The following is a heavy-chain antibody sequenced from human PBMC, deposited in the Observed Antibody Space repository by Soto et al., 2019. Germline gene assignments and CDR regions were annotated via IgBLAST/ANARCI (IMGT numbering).Heavy chain of an antibody. J-gene: IGHJ6*02. CDR1: GYSFTSYW. Sequence: GESLKISCKGSGYSFTSYWISWVRQMPGKGLEWMGRIDPSDSYTNYSPSFQGHVTISADKSISTAYLQWSSLKASDTAMYYFAGSRLSSSSFFTAYVMDVWGQGTTVTVSS. D-gene: IGHD6-6*01. CDR3: AGSRLSSSSFFTAYVMDV. V-gene: IGHV5-10-1*01. CDR2: IDPSDSYT.